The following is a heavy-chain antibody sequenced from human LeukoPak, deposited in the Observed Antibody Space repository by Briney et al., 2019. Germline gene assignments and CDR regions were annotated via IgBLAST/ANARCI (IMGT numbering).Heavy chain of an antibody. CDR3: ARDLLVLRYFDWYFDY. CDR2: INPNSGGT. CDR1: GYTFTGYY. V-gene: IGHV1-2*02. D-gene: IGHD3-9*01. J-gene: IGHJ4*02. Sequence: ASVKVSCKASGYTFTGYYMHWVRQAPGQGLEWMGWINPNSGGTNYAQKFQGRVTMTRDTSISTAYMELSRLGSDDTAVYYCARDLLVLRYFDWYFDYWGQGTLVTVSS.